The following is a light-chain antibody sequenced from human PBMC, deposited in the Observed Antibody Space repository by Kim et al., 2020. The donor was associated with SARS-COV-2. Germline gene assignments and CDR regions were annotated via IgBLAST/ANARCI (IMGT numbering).Light chain of an antibody. CDR2: GKN. CDR1: SLRSYY. Sequence: LGQTVRITCQGGSLRSYYASWYQQKPGQAPGLVIYGKNNRPSGIPDRFSGSSSGNTASLTITGAQAEDEADYYCNSRDSSGNHPWVFGGGTQLTVL. V-gene: IGLV3-19*01. J-gene: IGLJ3*02. CDR3: NSRDSSGNHPWV.